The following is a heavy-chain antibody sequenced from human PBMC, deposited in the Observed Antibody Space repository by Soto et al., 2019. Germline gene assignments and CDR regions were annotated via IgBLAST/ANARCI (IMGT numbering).Heavy chain of an antibody. V-gene: IGHV3-30*18. CDR3: AKDDDYVWGSSYPLYYYYGMDV. D-gene: IGHD3-16*01. CDR2: ISYDGSNK. J-gene: IGHJ6*02. Sequence: GGSLRLSCAASGFTFSSYGMHWVRQAPGKGLECVAVISYDGSNKYYADSVKGRFTISRDNSKNTLYLQMNSLRAEDTAVYYCAKDDDYVWGSSYPLYYYYGMDVWGQGTTVTVSS. CDR1: GFTFSSYG.